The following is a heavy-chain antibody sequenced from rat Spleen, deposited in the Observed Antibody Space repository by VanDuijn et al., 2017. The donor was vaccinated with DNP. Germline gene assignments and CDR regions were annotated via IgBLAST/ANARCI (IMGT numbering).Heavy chain of an antibody. V-gene: IGHV5-46*01. CDR2: ISTSGDAT. J-gene: IGHJ2*01. CDR1: GFTFSGFP. Sequence: EVQLVESGGDLVQPGRSMKLSCAASGFTFSGFPMAWVRQAPTKGLEWFATISTSGDATYYRDSVKGRFTISRNNAESTLYLQMNSLQTEDTALYYCTRDLNYGGYFDYWGQGVMVTVSS. CDR3: TRDLNYGGYFDY. D-gene: IGHD1-11*01.